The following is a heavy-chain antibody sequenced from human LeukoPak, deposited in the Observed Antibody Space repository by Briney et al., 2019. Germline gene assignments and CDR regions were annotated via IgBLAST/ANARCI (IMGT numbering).Heavy chain of an antibody. J-gene: IGHJ4*02. V-gene: IGHV3-23*01. CDR3: AKVLNYDYVWGSSDY. CDR2: ISSSSGST. D-gene: IGHD3-16*01. CDR1: GFTFHNYA. Sequence: GGSLRLSCAASGFTFHNYAMSWVRQAPGKGLEWVTGISSSSGSTYYADSVKGRFTLSRDNSKNTLYLQMNSLRAEDTAVYYCAKVLNYDYVWGSSDYWGQGTLVTVSS.